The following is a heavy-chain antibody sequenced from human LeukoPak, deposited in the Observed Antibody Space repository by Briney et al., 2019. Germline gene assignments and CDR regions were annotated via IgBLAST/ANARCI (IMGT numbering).Heavy chain of an antibody. D-gene: IGHD2-15*01. CDR3: ARDLSGPSVY. CDR2: IRPDGGEK. CDR1: GSTFSNYW. J-gene: IGHJ4*02. V-gene: IGHV3-7*01. Sequence: GGSLRLSCEGSGSTFSNYWMGWVRQAPGKGLQWVANIRPDGGEKYFVDSVKGRFTISRDNAKNSLYLQMNSLRAEDTAVYYCARDLSGPSVYWGQGTLVTVSS.